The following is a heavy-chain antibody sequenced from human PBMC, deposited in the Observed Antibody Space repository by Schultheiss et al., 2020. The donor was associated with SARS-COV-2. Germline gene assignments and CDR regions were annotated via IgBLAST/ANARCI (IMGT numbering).Heavy chain of an antibody. J-gene: IGHJ3*02. CDR3: ARPVGTYERGAFDI. Sequence: SQTLSLTCTVSGGSISSYYWSWIRQPPGKGLEWIGYIYYSGSTNYNPSLKSRVTISVDTSKNQFSLKLSSVTAADTAVYYCARPVGTYERGAFDIWGQGTMVTVSS. D-gene: IGHD1-26*01. V-gene: IGHV4-59*08. CDR2: IYYSGST. CDR1: GGSISSYY.